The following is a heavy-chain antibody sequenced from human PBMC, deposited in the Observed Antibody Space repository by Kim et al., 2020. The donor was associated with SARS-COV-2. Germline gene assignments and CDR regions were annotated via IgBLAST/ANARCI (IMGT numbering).Heavy chain of an antibody. CDR2: INPSGVST. Sequence: ASVKVSCKASGYTFTSYYMHWVRQAPGQGLEWMGIINPSGVSTSYAQKFQGRVTMTRDTSRSTVYMELSSLRSEDTAVYYCARERAAADDYWGQGTLVTVST. V-gene: IGHV1-46*01. J-gene: IGHJ4*02. CDR3: ARERAAADDY. CDR1: GYTFTSYY. D-gene: IGHD6-13*01.